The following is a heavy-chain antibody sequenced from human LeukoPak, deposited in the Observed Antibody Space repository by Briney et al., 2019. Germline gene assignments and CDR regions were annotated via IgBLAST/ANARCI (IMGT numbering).Heavy chain of an antibody. CDR1: GFTFSDYY. J-gene: IGHJ4*02. D-gene: IGHD3-3*01. V-gene: IGHV3-11*04. CDR3: AKDFWSTYYLDY. CDR2: ISSSGSTI. Sequence: GGSLRLSCAASGFTFSDYYMSWIRQAPGKGLEWVSYISSSGSTIYYADSVKGRFTISRDNAKNSLYLQMNSLRAEDTAVYYCAKDFWSTYYLDYWGQGTLVTVSS.